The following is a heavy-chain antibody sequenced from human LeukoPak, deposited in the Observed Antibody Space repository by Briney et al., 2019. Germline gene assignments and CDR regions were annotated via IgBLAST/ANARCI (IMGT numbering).Heavy chain of an antibody. CDR2: INPNSGGT. CDR1: GYTFTGYY. V-gene: IGHV1-2*06. D-gene: IGHD6-19*01. CDR3: ARDLPSRPEWLADY. Sequence: ASVKVSCKASGYTFTGYYMHWVRQAPGQGLGWMGRINPNSGGTNYAQKFQGRVTMTRDTSISTAYMELSRLRSDDTAVYYCARDLPSRPEWLADYWGQGTLVTVSS. J-gene: IGHJ4*02.